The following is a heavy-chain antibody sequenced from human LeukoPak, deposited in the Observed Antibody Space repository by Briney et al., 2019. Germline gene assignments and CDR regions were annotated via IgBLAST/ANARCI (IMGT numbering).Heavy chain of an antibody. V-gene: IGHV3-30*18. J-gene: IGHJ4*02. CDR3: AKDTSLGYYYDSSGPYTL. CDR1: GFSFSSYG. CDR2: ISYDGSNK. D-gene: IGHD3-22*01. Sequence: GRSLRLSCAASGFSFSSYGIHWVRQAPGKGLEWVAVISYDGSNKYYADSVKGRFTISRDNSKNTLYLQMNSLRAEDTAVYYCAKDTSLGYYYDSSGPYTLWGQGTLVTVSS.